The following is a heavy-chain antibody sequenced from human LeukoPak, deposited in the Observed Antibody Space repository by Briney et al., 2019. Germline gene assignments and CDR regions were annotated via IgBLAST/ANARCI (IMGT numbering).Heavy chain of an antibody. CDR2: VYYSENT. Sequence: SETLSLTCTVSGGSISSNYWTWVRQPPGKGPEWIGSVYYSENTNYNPSLKSRVTISLDTSKNQFSLKLSSVTAADTAVYYCARHTGDYAFDIWGQGTMVTVS. D-gene: IGHD2-21*01. V-gene: IGHV4-59*01. CDR3: ARHTGDYAFDI. CDR1: GGSISSNY. J-gene: IGHJ3*02.